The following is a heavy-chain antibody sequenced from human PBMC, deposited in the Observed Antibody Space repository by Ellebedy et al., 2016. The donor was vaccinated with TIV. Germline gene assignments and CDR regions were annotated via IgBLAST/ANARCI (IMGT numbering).Heavy chain of an antibody. CDR2: IDPTDSYT. CDR3: ARHRLRYFDWFES. V-gene: IGHV5-10-1*01. Sequence: GESLKISCKGSGYSFPTYWISWVRQMPGQGLEWMGKIDPTDSYTNYSPSFQGRVTISVDRSIGTAYLQWGSLKASDTAMYYCARHRLRYFDWFESWGQGTLVTVSS. D-gene: IGHD3-9*01. CDR1: GYSFPTYW. J-gene: IGHJ5*01.